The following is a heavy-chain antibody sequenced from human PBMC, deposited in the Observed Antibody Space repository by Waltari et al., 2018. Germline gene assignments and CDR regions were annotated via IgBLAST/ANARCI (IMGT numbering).Heavy chain of an antibody. CDR3: SRVGAWGDGMVV. J-gene: IGHJ6*02. V-gene: IGHV3-49*03. CDR1: GFTFGAHA. D-gene: IGHD3-16*01. Sequence: EVQLVESGGGLVQPGRSLRLMCTTSGFTFGAHALSWFRQAIGKGREWGGYIRSKIYVGPADYAASMKGRFTVLRKDSKSIAYLQMDCLETEDTAVYYWSRVGAWGDGMVVWGQGATATVSS. CDR2: IRSKIYVGPA.